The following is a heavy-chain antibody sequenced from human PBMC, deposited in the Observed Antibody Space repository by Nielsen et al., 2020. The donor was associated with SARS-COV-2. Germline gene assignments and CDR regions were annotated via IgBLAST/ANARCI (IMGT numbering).Heavy chain of an antibody. D-gene: IGHD3-22*01. J-gene: IGHJ3*02. CDR3: TTTPGLNYYDSREYDI. CDR1: GFTFSDHY. Sequence: GESLKISCAASGFTFSDHYMDWVRQAPGKGLEWVGRIKSKTDGGTTDYAAPVKGRFTISRDDSKNTLYLQMNSLKTEDTAVYYCTTTPGLNYYDSREYDIWGQGTMVTVSS. V-gene: IGHV3-15*01. CDR2: IKSKTDGGTT.